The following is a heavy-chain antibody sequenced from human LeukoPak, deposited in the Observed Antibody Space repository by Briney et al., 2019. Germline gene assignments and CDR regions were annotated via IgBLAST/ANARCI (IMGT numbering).Heavy chain of an antibody. V-gene: IGHV1-18*01. CDR1: SYTFTSYG. J-gene: IGHJ4*02. Sequence: ASVKVSCKASSYTFTSYGISWVRQAPGQGLEWMGWISAYNGNTNYAQKLQGRVTPTTDTSTTTAYMELRSLRSDDTAVYYCAXXXXXXXXGYXEAFFDYWGQGTLVTVSS. CDR2: ISAYNGNT. CDR3: AXXXXXXXXGYXEAFFDY. D-gene: IGHD3-22*01.